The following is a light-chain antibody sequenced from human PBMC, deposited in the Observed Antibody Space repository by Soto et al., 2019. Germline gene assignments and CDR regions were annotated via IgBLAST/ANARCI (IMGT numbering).Light chain of an antibody. CDR1: ESLLHSDGKTY. CDR3: MQTLESRT. Sequence: EIVMTQTPLSLSVAPGQPASISCKSSESLLHSDGKTYLYWYLQKPGQPPHLLIYLGYNRAPGVPDRFSGTGSGTDFTLKISRVEAEDVGVYYCMQTLESRTFGQGTKVDIK. V-gene: IGKV2-28*01. CDR2: LGY. J-gene: IGKJ1*01.